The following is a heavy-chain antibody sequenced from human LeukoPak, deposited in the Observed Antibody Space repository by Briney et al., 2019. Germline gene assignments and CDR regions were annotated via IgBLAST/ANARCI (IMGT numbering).Heavy chain of an antibody. D-gene: IGHD4/OR15-4a*01. CDR1: GGSFSGYY. Sequence: SETLSLTCAVYGGSFSGYYWSWIRQPPGKGLEWIGEINHSGSTNYNPSLKSRVTISVDTSKNQFSLKLSSVTAADTAVYYCARDDYGGTKYWGQGTLVTVSS. CDR2: INHSGST. V-gene: IGHV4-34*01. J-gene: IGHJ4*02. CDR3: ARDDYGGTKY.